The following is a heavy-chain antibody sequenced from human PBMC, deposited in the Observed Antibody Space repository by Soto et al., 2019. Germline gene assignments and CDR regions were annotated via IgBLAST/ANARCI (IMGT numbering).Heavy chain of an antibody. CDR3: ARGDYYDFWSGYLYYFDY. V-gene: IGHV4-34*01. Sequence: QVQLQQWGAGLLKPSETLSLTCAVYGGSFSGYYWSWIRQPPGKGLEWIGEINHSGSTNYNPSLKSRVTISVDTSKNQFSLKLSSVTAADTAVYYCARGDYYDFWSGYLYYFDYWGQGTLVIVSS. CDR2: INHSGST. J-gene: IGHJ4*02. D-gene: IGHD3-3*01. CDR1: GGSFSGYY.